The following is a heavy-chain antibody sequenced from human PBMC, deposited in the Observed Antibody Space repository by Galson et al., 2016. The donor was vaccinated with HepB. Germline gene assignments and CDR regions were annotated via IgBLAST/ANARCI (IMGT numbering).Heavy chain of an antibody. CDR3: AKGASRYFDWLLYYFDY. Sequence: SLRLSCAASGFTFSNYAMSWVRQVPGKGLEWVSAITGSGGSTFYADSVQGRFTISRDNSKNTLYLQMNSLRAEDTAVYYCAKGASRYFDWLLYYFDYWGQGTLVTVSS. CDR1: GFTFSNYA. D-gene: IGHD3-9*01. CDR2: ITGSGGST. J-gene: IGHJ4*02. V-gene: IGHV3-23*01.